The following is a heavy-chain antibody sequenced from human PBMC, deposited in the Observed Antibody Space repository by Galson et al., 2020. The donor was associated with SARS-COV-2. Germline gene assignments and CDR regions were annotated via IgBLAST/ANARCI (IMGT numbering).Heavy chain of an antibody. J-gene: IGHJ6*02. CDR1: GYSFTTYW. CDR3: ARHSTGGRDYXXGXYXXXDV. CDR2: IYPGDSDT. V-gene: IGHV5-51*01. Sequence: KVSCKTSGYSFTTYWIGWVRHMPGKGLEWMGIIYPGDSDTRYSPSFQGQVTISADQSISTAYLQWSSLKASDTAMYYCARHSTGGRDYXXGXYXXXDVWGQGTTVTVSS. D-gene: IGHD4-17*01.